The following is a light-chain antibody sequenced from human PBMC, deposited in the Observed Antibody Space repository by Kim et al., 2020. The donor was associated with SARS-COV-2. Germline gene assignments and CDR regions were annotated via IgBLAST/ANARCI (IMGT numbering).Light chain of an antibody. CDR2: AAS. J-gene: IGKJ5*01. CDR3: QPSHSTIT. CDR1: QSISNY. Sequence: SASVGDRVSITCRASQSISNYLNWYQQKPGIAPKLLIYAASTLQSGVPSRFSGSGSGTDFTLTISSLQPEDFATYYCQPSHSTITFSQGTRLEIK. V-gene: IGKV1-39*01.